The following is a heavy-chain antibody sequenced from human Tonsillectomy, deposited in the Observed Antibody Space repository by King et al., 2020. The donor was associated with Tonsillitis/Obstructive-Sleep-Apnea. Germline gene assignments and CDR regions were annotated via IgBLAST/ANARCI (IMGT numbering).Heavy chain of an antibody. D-gene: IGHD5-12*01. CDR2: IDWDEDK. Sequence: TLKESGPALVKPTQTLTLTCSFSGFSLSTSGMSVSWIRQPPGKALEWLARIDWDEDKYYSTSLKTRLTISKDTSKNQVVLTMTNMDPVDTATYYCARSPVATTYYYYYMDVWGKGTTVTVSS. V-gene: IGHV2-70*11. CDR3: ARSPVATTYYYYYMDV. J-gene: IGHJ6*03. CDR1: GFSLSTSGMS.